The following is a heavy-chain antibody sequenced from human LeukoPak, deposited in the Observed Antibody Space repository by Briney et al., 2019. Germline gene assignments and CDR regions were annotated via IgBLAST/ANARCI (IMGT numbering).Heavy chain of an antibody. CDR3: ARDRQEQHQVGSGNHLDNWFDS. J-gene: IGHJ5*01. CDR1: GFTFSTYG. D-gene: IGHD1-26*01. CDR2: TFYDGSKS. V-gene: IGHV3-33*01. Sequence: GGSLRLSCAASGFTFSTYGFHWVRQAPGKGLEWVAATFYDGSKSFYTDSVKGRFTISRDNSKNTLYLQMNSLRAEDSAVYYCARDRQEQHQVGSGNHLDNWFDSWGQGTLVTVSS.